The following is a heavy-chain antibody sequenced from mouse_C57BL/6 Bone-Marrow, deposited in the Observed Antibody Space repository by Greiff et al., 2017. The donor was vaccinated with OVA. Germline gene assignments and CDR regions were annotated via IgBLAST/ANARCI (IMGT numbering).Heavy chain of an antibody. CDR2: INPYNGGT. D-gene: IGHD1-1*02. V-gene: IGHV1-19*01. J-gene: IGHJ4*01. CDR1: GYTFTDYY. CDR3: ARGLWYYAMDY. Sequence: EVKLMESGPVLVKPGASVKMSCKASGYTFTDYYMNWVKQSHGKSLEWIGVINPYNGGTSYNQKFKGKATLTVDKSSSTAYMELNSLTSEDSAVYYCARGLWYYAMDYWGQGTSVTVSS.